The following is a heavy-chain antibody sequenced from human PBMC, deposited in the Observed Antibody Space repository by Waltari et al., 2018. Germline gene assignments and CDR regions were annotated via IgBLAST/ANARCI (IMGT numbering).Heavy chain of an antibody. CDR1: ADSISAYS. CDR3: ARVSRGYRGSDRLLYFYSMDV. Sequence: QVQLQASGPGLVRPSETLSLTCSVSADSISAYSLSWVRPPPGKGLEWIGCVHYNGDTDYSPSLESRVTISLDTSKNQFSLMVSSVTAADTAVYYCARVSRGYRGSDRLLYFYSMDVWDKGTTVTVSS. D-gene: IGHD5-12*01. V-gene: IGHV4-59*12. CDR2: VHYNGDT. J-gene: IGHJ6*03.